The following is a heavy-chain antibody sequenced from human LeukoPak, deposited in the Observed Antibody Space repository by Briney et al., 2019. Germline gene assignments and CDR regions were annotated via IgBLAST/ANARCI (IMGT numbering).Heavy chain of an antibody. Sequence: QTSGTLSLTCAVSGGSISSSNWWSWVRQAPGKGLEWVAVISYDGSNKYYADSVKGRFTISRDNSKNTLYLQMNSLRAEDTAVYYCARDRDTAMVHAAFDIWGQGTMVTVSS. CDR1: GGSISSSN. J-gene: IGHJ3*02. V-gene: IGHV3-30*03. CDR3: ARDRDTAMVHAAFDI. CDR2: ISYDGSNK. D-gene: IGHD5-18*01.